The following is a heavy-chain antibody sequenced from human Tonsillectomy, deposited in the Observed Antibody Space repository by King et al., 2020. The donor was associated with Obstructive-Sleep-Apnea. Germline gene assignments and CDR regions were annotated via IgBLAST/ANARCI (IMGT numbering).Heavy chain of an antibody. D-gene: IGHD6-13*01. CDR1: GGSFSGYY. Sequence: VQLQQWGAGLLKPSETLSLTCAVYGGSFSGYYWSWIRQPPGKGLEWIGEINHSGSTNYNPSLKSRVTISVDTSKNQFSLKLSSVTAADTAVYYCARGGSWYPRPFSRYYGMDVWGQGTTVTVSS. V-gene: IGHV4-34*01. CDR2: INHSGST. CDR3: ARGGSWYPRPFSRYYGMDV. J-gene: IGHJ6*02.